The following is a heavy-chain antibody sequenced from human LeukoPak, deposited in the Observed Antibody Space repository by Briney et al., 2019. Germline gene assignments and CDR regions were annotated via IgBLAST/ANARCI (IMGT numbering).Heavy chain of an antibody. CDR3: ATRKCSISASRASSYRCMDD. CDR2: IKEDGGEA. V-gene: IGHV3-7*01. Sequence: PGGSLRLSCETSGFTFSSYWMTWVRQAPGKGLEWVANIKEDGGEAYYVGSVKGRFTVSRDNAKNSLYLQMNSLRVEDTAIYYCATRKCSISASRASSYRCMDDWGKGTTVTVSS. J-gene: IGHJ6*03. CDR1: GFTFSSYW. D-gene: IGHD2-2*01.